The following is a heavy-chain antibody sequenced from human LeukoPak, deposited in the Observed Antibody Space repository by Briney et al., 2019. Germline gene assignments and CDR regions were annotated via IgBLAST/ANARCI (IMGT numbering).Heavy chain of an antibody. D-gene: IGHD3-10*01. CDR3: ARGSMVRGVKVP. J-gene: IGHJ5*02. CDR2: IYTSGST. V-gene: IGHV4-61*02. CDR1: GGSISSGSYY. Sequence: SETLSLTCTVSGGSISSGSYYWSWIRQPAGKGLEWIGRIYTSGSTNYNPSLKSRVTISVDTSKNQFSLKLSSVTAADTAVYYCARGSMVRGVKVPWGQGTLVTVSS.